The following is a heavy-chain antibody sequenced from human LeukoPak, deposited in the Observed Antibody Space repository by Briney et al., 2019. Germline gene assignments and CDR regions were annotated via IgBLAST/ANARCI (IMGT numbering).Heavy chain of an antibody. J-gene: IGHJ4*02. CDR3: ASSAGVVVTASHFDY. Sequence: GGSLRLSCAASGFXFISYAIHWVRQAAGKGLEWVGVISYDGSNKYYADSVKGRFTISRDNSKNTLYLQMNSLRAEDTAVYYCASSAGVVVTASHFDYWGQGTLVTVSS. CDR2: ISYDGSNK. D-gene: IGHD2-21*02. CDR1: GFXFISYA. V-gene: IGHV3-30-3*01.